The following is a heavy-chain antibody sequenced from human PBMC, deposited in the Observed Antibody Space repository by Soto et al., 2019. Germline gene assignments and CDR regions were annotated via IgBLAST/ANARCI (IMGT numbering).Heavy chain of an antibody. CDR2: ISTDGRDK. CDR3: AKDHDLAAAGYYFDY. CDR1: GFTFSSYA. D-gene: IGHD6-13*01. J-gene: IGHJ4*02. Sequence: GGSLRLSCAASGFTFSSYAMHWVRQAPGKGLEWVAVISTDGRDKYHADSVKGRFTISRDNSKNTLYLQMNSLRPEDTAVYYCAKDHDLAAAGYYFDYWGQGTLVTVSS. V-gene: IGHV3-30*04.